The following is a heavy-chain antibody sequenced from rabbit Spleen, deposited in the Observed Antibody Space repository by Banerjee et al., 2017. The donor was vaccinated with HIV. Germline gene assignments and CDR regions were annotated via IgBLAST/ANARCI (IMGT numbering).Heavy chain of an antibody. Sequence: QEQLVESGGGLVQPEGSLTLTCTASGFSFSSSYYMSWVRQAPGKGLEWIACIETSSGTTWYATWAKGRFTCSKTSSTTVTLQMTSLTVADTATYFCARDTGSSFSSYGMDLWGPGTLVTVS. J-gene: IGHJ6*01. CDR3: ARDTGSSFSSYGMDL. CDR2: IETSSGTT. D-gene: IGHD8-1*01. V-gene: IGHV1S45*01. CDR1: GFSFSSSYY.